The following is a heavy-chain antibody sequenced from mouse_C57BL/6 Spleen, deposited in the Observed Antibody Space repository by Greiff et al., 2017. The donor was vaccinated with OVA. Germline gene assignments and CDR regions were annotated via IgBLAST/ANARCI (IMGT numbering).Heavy chain of an antibody. CDR1: GYAFSSYW. CDR3: ARTHYGEGCDY. V-gene: IGHV1-80*01. CDR2: IYPGDGDT. J-gene: IGHJ2*01. D-gene: IGHD1-1*01. Sequence: VQLQQSGAELVKPGASVKISCKASGYAFSSYWMNWVKQRPGKGLEWIGQIYPGDGDTNYNGKFKGKATLTADKSSSTAYMQLSSLTSEDSAVYFCARTHYGEGCDYWGQGTTLTVSS.